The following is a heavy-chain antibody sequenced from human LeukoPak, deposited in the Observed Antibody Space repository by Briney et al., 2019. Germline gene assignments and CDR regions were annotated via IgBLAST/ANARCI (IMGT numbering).Heavy chain of an antibody. CDR1: GFTVSTKY. D-gene: IGHD1-26*01. V-gene: IGHV3-66*01. CDR2: IYSGGST. Sequence: QPGGSLRLSCAASGFTVSTKYMSWVRQAPGKGLEWVSVIYSGGSTEYADSVKGRFTISRDNSKNTLYLQMNSLRAEDTAVYYCATRTDSGNYIGYFDYWGQGTLVTVSS. CDR3: ATRTDSGNYIGYFDY. J-gene: IGHJ4*02.